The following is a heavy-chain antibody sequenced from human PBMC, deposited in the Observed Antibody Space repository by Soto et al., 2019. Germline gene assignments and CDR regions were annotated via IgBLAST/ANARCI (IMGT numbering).Heavy chain of an antibody. Sequence: QVQLQQWGAGLLKSSETLSLTCAVYGGSFSGHFWGWVRPPPGRGPEWIGEIPPGEAANYAPSLKGRATSSADTSKNQGALTRNSVTAADTAVDYCASSVPAATRHYYDYMDVWGKGTTVAVSS. J-gene: IGHJ6*03. CDR3: ASSVPAATRHYYDYMDV. CDR2: IPPGEAA. V-gene: IGHV4-34*01. CDR1: GGSFSGHF. D-gene: IGHD2-2*01.